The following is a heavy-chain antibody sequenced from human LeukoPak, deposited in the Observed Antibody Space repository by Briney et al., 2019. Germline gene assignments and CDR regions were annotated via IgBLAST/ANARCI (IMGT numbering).Heavy chain of an antibody. J-gene: IGHJ4*02. CDR1: GFTFDDYA. Sequence: GRSLRLSCAASGFTFDDYAMHWVRQAPGKGLEWISGISWNSGSIDYADSVQGRFTISRDNAKNSLYLQMKSLRSEDMALYFCSKASGHIVVVPALDYWGRGALVTASS. CDR2: ISWNSGSI. V-gene: IGHV3-9*03. D-gene: IGHD2-2*01. CDR3: SKASGHIVVVPALDY.